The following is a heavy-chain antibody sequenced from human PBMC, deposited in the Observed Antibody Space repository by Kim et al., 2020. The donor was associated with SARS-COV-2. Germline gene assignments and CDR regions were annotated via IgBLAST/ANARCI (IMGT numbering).Heavy chain of an antibody. D-gene: IGHD6-19*01. CDR1: GFTFSSYS. J-gene: IGHJ4*02. V-gene: IGHV3-21*01. CDR3: ARDLGIAVAGTFY. CDR2: ISSSSSYI. Sequence: GGSLRLSCAASGFTFSSYSMNWVRQAPGKGLEWVSSISSSSSYIYYADSVKGRFTISRDNAKNSLYLQMNSLRAKDTAVYYCARDLGIAVAGTFYWGQGTLVTVSS.